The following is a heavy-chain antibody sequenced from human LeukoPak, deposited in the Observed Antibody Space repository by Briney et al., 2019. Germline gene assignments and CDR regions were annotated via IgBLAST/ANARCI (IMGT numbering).Heavy chain of an antibody. CDR1: GFTFSSYA. D-gene: IGHD6-13*01. J-gene: IGHJ5*02. V-gene: IGHV3-23*01. CDR2: ITDSSGST. CDR3: AKVGYSSSFHWLDP. Sequence: SGGSLRLSCAASGFTFSSYAMSWVRQAPGKGLEWVSGITDSSGSTYYTDSVKGRFTISRDNSKNTLYLQMNSLRGEDTAVYHCAKVGYSSSFHWLDPWGQGTLVTVSS.